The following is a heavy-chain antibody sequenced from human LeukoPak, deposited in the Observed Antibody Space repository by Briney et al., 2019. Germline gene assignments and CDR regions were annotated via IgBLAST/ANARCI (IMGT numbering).Heavy chain of an antibody. V-gene: IGHV3-30-3*01. CDR2: ISYDGSNK. Sequence: PGRSLRLSCAASGFTFSSYAMHWVRQAPGKGLEWVAVISYDGSNKYYADSVKGRFTISRDNSKNTLYLQMNSLRAEDTAVYYCARDIYRFLEWTDTGYFDLWGRGTLVTVSS. J-gene: IGHJ2*01. D-gene: IGHD3-3*01. CDR3: ARDIYRFLEWTDTGYFDL. CDR1: GFTFSSYA.